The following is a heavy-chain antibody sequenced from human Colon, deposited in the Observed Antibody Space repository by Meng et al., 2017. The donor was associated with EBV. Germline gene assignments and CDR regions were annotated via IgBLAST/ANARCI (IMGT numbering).Heavy chain of an antibody. CDR1: GGSLSSRNW. CDR3: ARVGAYCGGDCYHPR. V-gene: IGHV4-4*02. J-gene: IGHJ4*02. Sequence: QVQRQATGPRLEKPSGSLSRTFAVSGGSLSSRNWWSWVRQPPGKGLEWIGEIYHSGSTNYNPSLKSRVTISVDESKNQFSLRLSSVTAADTAVYYCARVGAYCGGDCYHPRWGQGTLVTVSS. D-gene: IGHD2-21*02. CDR2: IYHSGST.